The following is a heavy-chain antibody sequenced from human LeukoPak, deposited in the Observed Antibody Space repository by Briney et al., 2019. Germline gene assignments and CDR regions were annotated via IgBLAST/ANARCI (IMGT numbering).Heavy chain of an antibody. CDR2: IIPIFGTA. CDR1: GGTFSSYA. Sequence: ASVKVSCKASGGTFSSYAISWVRQAPGQGLEWMGRIIPIFGTANYAQKFQGRVTITTDESTSTAYMELSSLRSEVTAVYYCARVRDGYFYDAFDIWGQGTMVTVSS. CDR3: ARVRDGYFYDAFDI. J-gene: IGHJ3*02. D-gene: IGHD5-24*01. V-gene: IGHV1-69*05.